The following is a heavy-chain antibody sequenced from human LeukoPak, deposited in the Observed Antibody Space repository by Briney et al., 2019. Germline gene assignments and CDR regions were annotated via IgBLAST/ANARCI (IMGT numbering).Heavy chain of an antibody. CDR3: ARGDYGSGSNDY. D-gene: IGHD3-10*01. J-gene: IGHJ4*02. Sequence: GGSLRLSFAPSEFTFMDYYRGWIRRAPGRGRGGVSYISSSGSTIYYADSVKGRFTISRDNAKNSLYLQMNSLRAEDTAVYYCARGDYGSGSNDYWGQGTLVTVSS. CDR2: ISSSGSTI. V-gene: IGHV3-11*01. CDR1: EFTFMDYY.